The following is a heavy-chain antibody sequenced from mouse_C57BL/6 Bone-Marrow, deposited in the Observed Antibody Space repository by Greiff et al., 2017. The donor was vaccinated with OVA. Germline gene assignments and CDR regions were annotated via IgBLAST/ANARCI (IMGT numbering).Heavy chain of an antibody. V-gene: IGHV1-53*01. D-gene: IGHD5-5*01. J-gene: IGHJ2*01. Sequence: QVQLQQPGTELVKPGASVKLSCKASGYTFTSYWMHWVKQRPGQGREWMGTINPSNGGTKNNEKFKSKATLTVDKSSSTAYMQLSILTSEDSACYYCARLPNFYYWGQGTTLTVSS. CDR1: GYTFTSYW. CDR2: INPSNGGT. CDR3: ARLPNFYY.